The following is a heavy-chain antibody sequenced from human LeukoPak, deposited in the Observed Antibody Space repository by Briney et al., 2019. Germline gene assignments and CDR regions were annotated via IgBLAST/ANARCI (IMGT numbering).Heavy chain of an antibody. J-gene: IGHJ3*02. CDR3: AREQYGCDAALDI. CDR2: IWFDGSNK. V-gene: IGHV3-33*01. D-gene: IGHD2-21*01. Sequence: GGSLRLSCTASGFTFSDYGMHWVRQAPGKGLEWVAVIWFDGSNKWYADSVKGRFTVSSDNSKNTMDLQMNSLRAEDTAVYYCAREQYGCDAALDIWGQGTRVIVSS. CDR1: GFTFSDYG.